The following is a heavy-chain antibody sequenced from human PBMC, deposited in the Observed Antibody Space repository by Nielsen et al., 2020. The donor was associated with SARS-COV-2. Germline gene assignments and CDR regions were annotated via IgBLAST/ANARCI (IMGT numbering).Heavy chain of an antibody. J-gene: IGHJ3*02. V-gene: IGHV1-58*01. CDR1: GFTFTSSA. D-gene: IGHD1-26*01. Sequence: SVKVSCKASGFTFTSSAVQWVRQARGQRLEWIGWIVVGSGNTNYAQKFQERVTITRDMSTGTAYMELSSLRSEDTAVYYCARDPVGQRFDAFGIWGQGTMVTVSS. CDR2: IVVGSGNT. CDR3: ARDPVGQRFDAFGI.